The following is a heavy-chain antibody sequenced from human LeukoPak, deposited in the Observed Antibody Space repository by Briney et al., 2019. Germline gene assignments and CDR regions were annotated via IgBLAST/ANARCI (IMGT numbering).Heavy chain of an antibody. Sequence: GGSLRLSCAASGFTFSSYAMSWVRQAPGKGLEWVSAISGSGGSTYYADSVKGRFTISRDNSKNTLYLQMNSLRAEDTAVYYCAKSGFRLTVRAVMFDYWGQGTLVTVSS. CDR2: ISGSGGST. CDR3: AKSGFRLTVRAVMFDY. V-gene: IGHV3-23*01. J-gene: IGHJ4*02. D-gene: IGHD3-10*01. CDR1: GFTFSSYA.